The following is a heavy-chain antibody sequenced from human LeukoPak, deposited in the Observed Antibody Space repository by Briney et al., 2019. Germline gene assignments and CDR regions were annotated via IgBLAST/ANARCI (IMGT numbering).Heavy chain of an antibody. V-gene: IGHV1-69*04. Sequence: SVKVSCKASGGTFSSYAISWVRQAPGQGLEWMGRIIPILGIANYAQKFQGRVTITADKSMSTAYMELSSLRSEDTAVYYCARAPAAGYSSSWPFDYWGQGTLVTVSS. CDR2: IIPILGIA. CDR3: ARAPAAGYSSSWPFDY. D-gene: IGHD6-13*01. J-gene: IGHJ4*02. CDR1: GGTFSSYA.